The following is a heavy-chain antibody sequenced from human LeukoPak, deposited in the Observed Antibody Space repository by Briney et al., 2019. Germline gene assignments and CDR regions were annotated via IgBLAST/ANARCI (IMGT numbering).Heavy chain of an antibody. CDR2: VHFGGST. J-gene: IGHJ4*02. Sequence: PSETLSLTCSISGDSIRGSGYYWGWVRQPPGRGLEWIGSVHFGGSTYYNPSLVGRVTISVDMSKNQFSLKLSSVTAADTAVHYCARHGRGNVSPILYWGQGILVTVSS. CDR3: ARHGRGNVSPILY. CDR1: GDSIRGSGYY. D-gene: IGHD3-16*02. V-gene: IGHV4-39*01.